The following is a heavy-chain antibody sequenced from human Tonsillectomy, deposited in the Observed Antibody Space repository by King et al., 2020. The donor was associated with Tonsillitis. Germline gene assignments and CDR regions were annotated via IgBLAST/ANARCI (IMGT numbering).Heavy chain of an antibody. CDR2: ISYDGSNK. D-gene: IGHD3-22*01. V-gene: IGHV3-33*05. J-gene: IGHJ4*02. CDR3: ARDHTKFYYYVSSGYYLDY. Sequence: VQLVESGGGVVQPGRSLRLSCAASGFTFSSYGMHWVRQAPGKGLEWVAVISYDGSNKYYADSVKGRFTISRDNSKNTLYLQMNSLRAEDTAVYYCARDHTKFYYYVSSGYYLDYWGQGTLVTVSS. CDR1: GFTFSSYG.